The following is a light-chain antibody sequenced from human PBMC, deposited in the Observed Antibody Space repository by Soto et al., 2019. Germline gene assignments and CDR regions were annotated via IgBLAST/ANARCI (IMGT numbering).Light chain of an antibody. V-gene: IGLV2-14*01. CDR1: SSDVGNYNY. CDR3: QSYDNSLSGSWV. CDR2: GNS. J-gene: IGLJ3*02. Sequence: QSALTQPASVSGSPGQSITISCTGTSSDVGNYNYVSWYQQYPGRIPKLLIYGNSNRPSGVPDRFSGSKSGTSASLAINGLQAEDEAHYYCQSYDNSLSGSWVFGGGTKLTVL.